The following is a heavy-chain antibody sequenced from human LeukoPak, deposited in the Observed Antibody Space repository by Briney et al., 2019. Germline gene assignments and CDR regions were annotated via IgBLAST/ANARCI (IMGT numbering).Heavy chain of an antibody. CDR3: ARSRLRGVNAFDI. J-gene: IGHJ3*02. CDR1: GFTVRSNY. CDR2: IHGDEST. Sequence: GGSLRLSCAASGFTVRSNYMSWVRQAPGKGLEWVSIIHGDESTFYADSVKGRFTVSRDNSRNMLSLQINSLRAEDTAVYYCARSRLRGVNAFDIWGQGTVVAVSS. D-gene: IGHD3-10*01. V-gene: IGHV3-66*01.